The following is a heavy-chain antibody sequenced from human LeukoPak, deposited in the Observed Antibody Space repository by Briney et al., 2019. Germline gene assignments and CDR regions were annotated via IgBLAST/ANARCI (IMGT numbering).Heavy chain of an antibody. CDR1: GYTFTGYY. V-gene: IGHV1-2*02. Sequence: ASVKVSCKASGYTFTGYYMHWVRQAPGQGLEWMGWINPNSGGTNYAQKFQGRVTMTRDTSISTAYMELSRLRSDDTAVYYCARDTSGSNSFDNWGQGTLVTVSS. CDR2: INPNSGGT. CDR3: ARDTSGSNSFDN. D-gene: IGHD2-2*01. J-gene: IGHJ4*02.